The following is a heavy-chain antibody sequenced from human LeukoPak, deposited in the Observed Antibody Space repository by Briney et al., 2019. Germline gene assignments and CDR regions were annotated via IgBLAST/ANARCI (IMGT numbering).Heavy chain of an antibody. V-gene: IGHV1-18*01. CDR1: GYTFTSYG. Sequence: ASVKVSCKASGYTFTSYGISWVRQAPGQGLEWMGWISAYNGNTNYAQKLQGRATMTTDTSTSTAYMELRSLRSDDTAVYYCARVFAGDYGDNWFDPWGRGTLVTVSS. D-gene: IGHD4-17*01. CDR3: ARVFAGDYGDNWFDP. J-gene: IGHJ5*02. CDR2: ISAYNGNT.